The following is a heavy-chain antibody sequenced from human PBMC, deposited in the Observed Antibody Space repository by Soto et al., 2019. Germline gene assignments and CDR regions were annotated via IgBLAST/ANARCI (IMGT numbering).Heavy chain of an antibody. CDR1: GGSFSTYY. J-gene: IGHJ4*02. V-gene: IGHV4-34*01. Sequence: PSETLSLTCAVYGGSFSTYYWSWIRQPPGKGLEWIGEINHSGSTNFNPSLKSRVTISVDTSKNQFSLKLTSVTAADTAVYFCARGRKEHSSSWYVDWGQGTLVTVSS. D-gene: IGHD6-13*01. CDR3: ARGRKEHSSSWYVD. CDR2: INHSGST.